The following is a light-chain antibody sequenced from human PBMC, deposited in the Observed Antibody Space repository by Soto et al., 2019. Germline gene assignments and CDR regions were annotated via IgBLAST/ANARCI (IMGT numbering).Light chain of an antibody. CDR3: QKYNSAPWT. Sequence: DIQMTQSPSSLAAFVGDRVTITCRASQVINKYLAWYQQKPGKVPKLLIYAASTLQSGVPFRFSGSGSGTDFTLTISRLQPEDVATYYCQKYNSAPWTFGQGTKVEIK. CDR1: QVINKY. J-gene: IGKJ1*01. CDR2: AAS. V-gene: IGKV1-27*01.